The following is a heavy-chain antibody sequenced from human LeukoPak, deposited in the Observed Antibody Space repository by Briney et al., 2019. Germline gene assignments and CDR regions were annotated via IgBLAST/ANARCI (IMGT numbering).Heavy chain of an antibody. Sequence: GGSLRLSCAASGFTFSNYCMHWVRQAPGKGLVWVSRINSDGINTSYADSVKGRFTVSRDNAKNTLNLLMNSLRAEDTAVYYCANDKRHSGSYYYYYMDVWGKGTTVTVSS. D-gene: IGHD1-26*01. CDR2: INSDGINT. CDR3: ANDKRHSGSYYYYYMDV. CDR1: GFTFSNYC. V-gene: IGHV3-74*01. J-gene: IGHJ6*03.